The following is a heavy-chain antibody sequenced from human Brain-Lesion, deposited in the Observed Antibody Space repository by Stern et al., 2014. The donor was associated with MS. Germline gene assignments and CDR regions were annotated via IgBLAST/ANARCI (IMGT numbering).Heavy chain of an antibody. V-gene: IGHV3-7*01. Sequence: VQLVQSGGGLVQPGGSLTISCTAAGFTFGNYWMNWVRQAPGKGLEWVANIKADGTEKNYVDSVKGRFPISRDNARNKLILQMNSLRVEDTALYYGASVYNTIYGIVTERGSGMDVWGQGTTVIVSS. D-gene: IGHD3-3*01. CDR1: GFTFGNYW. J-gene: IGHJ6*02. CDR3: ASVYNTIYGIVTERGSGMDV. CDR2: IKADGTEK.